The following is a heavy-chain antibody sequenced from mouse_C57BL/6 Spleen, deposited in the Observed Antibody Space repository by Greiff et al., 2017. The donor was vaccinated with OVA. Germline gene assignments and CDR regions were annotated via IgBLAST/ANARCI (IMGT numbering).Heavy chain of an antibody. Sequence: EVKLKESGGDLVKPGGSLKLSCAASGFTFSSYGMSWVRQTQDKRLEWVAIISSSGSYTNYTDRLQGRFTITIAHAKNTMYLQKSRLKSEDTAMFYCARLTRTGGCDYWGQGTTLTVSS. CDR3: ARLTRTGGCDY. V-gene: IGHV5-6*01. J-gene: IGHJ2*01. CDR2: ISSSGSYT. D-gene: IGHD4-1*01. CDR1: GFTFSSYG.